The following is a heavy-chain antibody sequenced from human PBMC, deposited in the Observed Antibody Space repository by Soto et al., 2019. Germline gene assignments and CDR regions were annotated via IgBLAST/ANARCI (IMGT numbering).Heavy chain of an antibody. CDR2: INPNSGGT. CDR3: ARETGIAVAGSPPLSYGMDV. CDR1: GYTFTGYY. V-gene: IGHV1-2*04. J-gene: IGHJ6*02. Sequence: GASVKVSCKASGYTFTGYYMHWVRQAPGQGLEWMGWINPNSGGTNYAQKFQGWVTMTRDTSISTAYMELSRLRSVDTAVYYCARETGIAVAGSPPLSYGMDVWGQGTTVTVSS. D-gene: IGHD6-19*01.